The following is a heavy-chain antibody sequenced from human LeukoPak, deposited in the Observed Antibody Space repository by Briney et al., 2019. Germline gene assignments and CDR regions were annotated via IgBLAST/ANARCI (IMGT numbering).Heavy chain of an antibody. D-gene: IGHD6-19*01. Sequence: GGSLRLSCAASGFTFSSYAMSWVRQAPGKGLEWVPTINGGGVNTHYADSVKGRFTISRDNSKNTLYLQINSLRVEDTGVYYCARRPAIAVAGVYYYGMDVWGQGTTVTVSS. J-gene: IGHJ6*02. CDR1: GFTFSSYA. CDR3: ARRPAIAVAGVYYYGMDV. V-gene: IGHV3-23*01. CDR2: INGGGVNT.